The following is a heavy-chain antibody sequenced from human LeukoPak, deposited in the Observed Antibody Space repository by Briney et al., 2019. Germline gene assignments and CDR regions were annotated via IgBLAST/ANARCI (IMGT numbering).Heavy chain of an antibody. CDR1: GFTFDDYG. CDR3: AKIAFGGIIVIGGGYFDY. V-gene: IGHV3-20*04. CDR2: INWNGGST. J-gene: IGHJ4*02. D-gene: IGHD3-16*02. Sequence: PGGSLRLSCAASGFTFDDYGMSWVRQAPGKGLEWVSGINWNGGSTGYADSVKGRFTISRDNAKNSLYLQMNSLRAEDTAIYYCAKIAFGGIIVIGGGYFDYWGQGTLVTVSS.